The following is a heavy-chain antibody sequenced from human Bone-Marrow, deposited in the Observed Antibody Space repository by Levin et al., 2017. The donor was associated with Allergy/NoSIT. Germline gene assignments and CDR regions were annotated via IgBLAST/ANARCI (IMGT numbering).Heavy chain of an antibody. CDR2: SSGRSENT. CDR1: GFTFRNFA. CDR3: AKDSTMEITRDWHFDL. Sequence: AGGSLRLSCAASGFTFRNFAMSWVRQAPGKGLEWVSGSSGRSENTYYADSVKGRFIISRDNSKNTLSLQMNSLRDDDTAVYYCAKDSTMEITRDWHFDLWGRGTLVSVTS. D-gene: IGHD7-27*01. V-gene: IGHV3-23*01. J-gene: IGHJ2*01.